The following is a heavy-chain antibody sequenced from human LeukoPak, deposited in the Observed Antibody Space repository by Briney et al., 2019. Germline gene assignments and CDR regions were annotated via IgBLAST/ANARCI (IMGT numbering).Heavy chain of an antibody. J-gene: IGHJ3*02. Sequence: SETLSLTCAVYGGSFSGYYWSWIRQPPGKGLEWIGEINHSGSTNYNPSLKSRVTISVDTSKNQFSLKLSSVTAADTAVYYCARDRPGYDFWSGSYAFDIWGQGTMVTVSS. CDR2: INHSGST. CDR1: GGSFSGYY. D-gene: IGHD3-3*01. CDR3: ARDRPGYDFWSGSYAFDI. V-gene: IGHV4-34*01.